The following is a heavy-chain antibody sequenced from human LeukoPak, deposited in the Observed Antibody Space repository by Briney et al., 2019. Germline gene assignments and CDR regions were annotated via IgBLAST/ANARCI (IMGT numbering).Heavy chain of an antibody. CDR1: GFTFSSYW. D-gene: IGHD4-17*01. Sequence: GGSLRLSCAASGFTFSSYWMSWVRQAPGRGLEWVANIKQDGSEKYYVDSVKGRFTISRDNAKNSLYLQMNSLRAEDTAVYYCARDLTYGDYGFDYWGQGTLVTVSS. V-gene: IGHV3-7*01. J-gene: IGHJ4*02. CDR3: ARDLTYGDYGFDY. CDR2: IKQDGSEK.